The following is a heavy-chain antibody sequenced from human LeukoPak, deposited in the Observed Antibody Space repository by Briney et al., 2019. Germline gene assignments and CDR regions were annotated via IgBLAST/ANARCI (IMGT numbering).Heavy chain of an antibody. D-gene: IGHD2-2*01. CDR2: IHSSGGT. CDR3: AREGASWGFT. J-gene: IGHJ5*02. CDR1: GDSISSGRYY. Sequence: SETLSLTCTVSGDSISSGRYYWSWIRQPAGKGLEWIGRIHSSGGTEYYPALKRRVTISVDTAKNQFSLKLTSVTAAHTPVYYCAREGASWGFTWGQGTLVTVSS. V-gene: IGHV4-61*02.